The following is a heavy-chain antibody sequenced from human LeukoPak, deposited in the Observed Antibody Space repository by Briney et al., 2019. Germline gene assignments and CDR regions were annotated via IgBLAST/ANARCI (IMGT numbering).Heavy chain of an antibody. D-gene: IGHD3-3*01. J-gene: IGHJ4*02. CDR3: AKDLDDFWRGYHDY. CDR2: ISGSGGST. CDR1: GFTFSSYA. Sequence: PGGSLRLSCAASGFTFSSYAMSWVRQAPGKGLEWVSAISGSGGSTYYADSVKGRFTISRDNSKNTLYLQMNSLRAEDTAVYYCAKDLDDFWRGYHDYWGQGTLVTVSS. V-gene: IGHV3-23*01.